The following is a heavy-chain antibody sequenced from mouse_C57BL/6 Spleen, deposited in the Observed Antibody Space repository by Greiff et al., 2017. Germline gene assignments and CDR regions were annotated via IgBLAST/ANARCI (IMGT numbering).Heavy chain of an antibody. CDR1: GYTFTDYE. CDR3: TRVGGNLFAY. Sequence: QVQLQQSGAELVRPGASVTLSCKASGYTFTDYEMHWVKQTPVHGLEWIGAIAPETGGTAYNQKFKGKAILTADKSSSTAYMELRSLTSADSAVYYCTRVGGNLFAYWGQGTLVTVSA. CDR2: IAPETGGT. V-gene: IGHV1-15*01. D-gene: IGHD2-1*01. J-gene: IGHJ3*01.